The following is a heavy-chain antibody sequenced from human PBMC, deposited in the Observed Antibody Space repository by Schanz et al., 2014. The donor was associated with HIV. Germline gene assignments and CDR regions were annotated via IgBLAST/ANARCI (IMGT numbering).Heavy chain of an antibody. D-gene: IGHD6-13*01. Sequence: QVQLVQSGAEVKKTGSSVKVSCKASGGTFRSNAITWVRQAPGQGLEWIGHFNVMLSKINSAQKFQGRVSMTADPSTNTAYMEMRGLRFEDTAVYYCARDSPVAAGTLDYRGQGTLVTVSS. CDR3: ARDSPVAAGTLDY. V-gene: IGHV1-69*01. CDR2: FNVMLSKI. CDR1: GGTFRSNA. J-gene: IGHJ4*02.